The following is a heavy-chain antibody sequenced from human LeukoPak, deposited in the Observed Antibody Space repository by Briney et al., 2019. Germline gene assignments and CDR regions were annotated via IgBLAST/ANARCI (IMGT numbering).Heavy chain of an antibody. Sequence: GGSLRLSCAASGFTFSSYWMHWVRQAPGKGLVWVSRINSDGSSTTYADSVKGRFTISRDNAKNTLFLQMNSLRADDTAVYYCAGSSSHSWIDPWGQGTLVTVSS. CDR3: AGSSSHSWIDP. D-gene: IGHD6-13*01. J-gene: IGHJ5*02. V-gene: IGHV3-74*01. CDR2: INSDGSST. CDR1: GFTFSSYW.